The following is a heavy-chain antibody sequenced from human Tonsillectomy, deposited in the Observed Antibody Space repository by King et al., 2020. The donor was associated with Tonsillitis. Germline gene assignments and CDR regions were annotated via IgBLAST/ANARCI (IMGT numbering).Heavy chain of an antibody. CDR1: GFTFSSYG. J-gene: IGHJ6*02. CDR3: AKALTPGIAVAGTWVESRYPQRYGMDV. D-gene: IGHD6-19*01. Sequence: VQLVESGGGVVQPGRSLRLSCAASGFTFSSYGMHWVRQAPGKGLEWVAVISYDGSNKYYADSVKGRFTISRDNSKNTLYLQMNSLRAEDTAGYYCAKALTPGIAVAGTWVESRYPQRYGMDVWGQGTTVTVSS. CDR2: ISYDGSNK. V-gene: IGHV3-30*18.